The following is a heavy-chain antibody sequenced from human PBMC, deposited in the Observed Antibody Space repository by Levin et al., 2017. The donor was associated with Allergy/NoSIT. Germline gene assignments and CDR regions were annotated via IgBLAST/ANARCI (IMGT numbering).Heavy chain of an antibody. CDR2: INHSGST. V-gene: IGHV4-34*01. J-gene: IGHJ5*02. Sequence: SQTLSLTCAVYGGSFSGYYWSWIRQPPGKGLEWIGEINHSGSTNYNPSLKSRVTISVDTSKNQFSLKLSSVTAADTAVYYCARGRRGYSSRWPLGRNWFDPWGQGTLVTVSS. D-gene: IGHD2-21*01. CDR3: ARGRRGYSSRWPLGRNWFDP. CDR1: GGSFSGYY.